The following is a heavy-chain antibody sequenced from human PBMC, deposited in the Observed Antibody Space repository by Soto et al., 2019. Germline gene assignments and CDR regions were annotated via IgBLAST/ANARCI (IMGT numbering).Heavy chain of an antibody. Sequence: EVQLVESGGGLVQPGGSLRLSCAASGFTFRSYWMSWVRQAPGKGLEWVASIKQDGSDKYYVESVKGRFTISRHNAENSLDLLMNTLRAEDTAVYYCARDKNVYDFFGADDAFDIWGQGTMVTVSS. J-gene: IGHJ3*02. CDR2: IKQDGSDK. V-gene: IGHV3-7*05. CDR3: ARDKNVYDFFGADDAFDI. CDR1: GFTFRSYW. D-gene: IGHD3-3*01.